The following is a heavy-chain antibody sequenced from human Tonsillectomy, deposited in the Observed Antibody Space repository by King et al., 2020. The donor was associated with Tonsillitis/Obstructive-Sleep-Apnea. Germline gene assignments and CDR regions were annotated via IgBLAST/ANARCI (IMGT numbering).Heavy chain of an antibody. J-gene: IGHJ3*02. CDR3: ARDPFVVVVAAPDAFDI. Sequence: QLQESGPGLVKPSGTLSLTCAVSGGALSSSNWWRWVLQPPRKGVEWVGEIYHSGSTNYNPPLKSRVTRSVDKSQNQFSLKLSSVTAADTAVYYCARDPFVVVVAAPDAFDIWGQGTMVTVSS. D-gene: IGHD2-15*01. V-gene: IGHV4-4*02. CDR2: IYHSGST. CDR1: GGALSSSNW.